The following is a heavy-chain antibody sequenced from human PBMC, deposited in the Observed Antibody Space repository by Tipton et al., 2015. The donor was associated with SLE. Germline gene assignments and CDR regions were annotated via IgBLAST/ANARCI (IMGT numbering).Heavy chain of an antibody. V-gene: IGHV3-21*01. D-gene: IGHD6-6*01. CDR3: AREDGRIAARYDAFDI. J-gene: IGHJ3*02. CDR2: ISSSSSYI. CDR1: GFTFSSYS. Sequence: GSLRLSCAASGFTFSSYSMNWVRQAPGKGLEWVSSISSSSSYIYYADSVKGRFTISRDNAKNSLYLQMNSLRAEDTAVYYCAREDGRIAARYDAFDIWGQGTMVTVSS.